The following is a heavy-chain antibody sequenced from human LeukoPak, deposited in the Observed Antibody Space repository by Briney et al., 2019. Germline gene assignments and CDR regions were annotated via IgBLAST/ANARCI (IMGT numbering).Heavy chain of an antibody. CDR1: GGSFSSEA. Sequence: VASVKVSCKAFGGSFSSEAISWVRQAPGQGLECMGGIIPIFGTANYAQKFQGRVTITTDESTSTAYMEVSSLRSEDTAVYYCGRKAGDCGGGSCYSIDYWGQGTLVTVSS. CDR2: IIPIFGTA. J-gene: IGHJ4*02. CDR3: GRKAGDCGGGSCYSIDY. V-gene: IGHV1-69*05. D-gene: IGHD2-15*01.